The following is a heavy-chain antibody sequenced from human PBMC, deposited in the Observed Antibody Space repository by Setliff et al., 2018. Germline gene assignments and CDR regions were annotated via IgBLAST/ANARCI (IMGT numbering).Heavy chain of an antibody. CDR2: IYYSGST. J-gene: IGHJ4*02. CDR1: GGSISSGGYY. V-gene: IGHV4-31*01. D-gene: IGHD2-21*01. Sequence: TLSLTCTVSGGSISSGGYYWSWIRQHPGKGLEWIGYIYYSGSTHYNPSLRSLVTISVDTSKNQFSLRLTSVTAADTAVYFCARHSNTWPVDFWGQGTLVTVSS. CDR3: ARHSNTWPVDF.